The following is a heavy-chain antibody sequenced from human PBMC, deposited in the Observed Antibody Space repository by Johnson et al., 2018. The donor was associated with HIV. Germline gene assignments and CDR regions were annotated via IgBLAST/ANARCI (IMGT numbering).Heavy chain of an antibody. V-gene: IGHV3-66*01. J-gene: IGHJ3*02. CDR1: GFTVSSNY. CDR2: IYSGGST. CDR3: AGDPGGSLGAFDI. D-gene: IGHD1-26*01. Sequence: VQLVESGGGLVQPWGSLRLSCAASGFTVSSNYMSWVRQAPGTGLEWVAVIYSGGSTYYADSVKGRFTIPSDNSKNPLYLQMNSLRVEDRAVYYCAGDPGGSLGAFDIWGQGTIVTVSS.